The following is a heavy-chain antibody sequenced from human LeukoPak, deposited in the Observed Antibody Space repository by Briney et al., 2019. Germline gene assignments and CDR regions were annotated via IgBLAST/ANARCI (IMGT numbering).Heavy chain of an antibody. CDR2: IYFTGAT. Sequence: PSETLSLTCTVSGASFSSYCWTWIRQPAGKGLEWIGRIYFTGATNYNPSLQSRVTLSLDTSKNQFSLKLTSVTAADTGIYYCVRGDYYDISGFGLNTWGQGTVVSVSS. V-gene: IGHV4-4*07. D-gene: IGHD3-22*01. CDR3: VRGDYYDISGFGLNT. J-gene: IGHJ3*01. CDR1: GASFSSYC.